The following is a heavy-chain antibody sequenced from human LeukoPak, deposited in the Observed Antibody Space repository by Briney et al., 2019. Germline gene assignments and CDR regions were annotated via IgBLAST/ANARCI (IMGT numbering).Heavy chain of an antibody. Sequence: PGGSLRLSCAASEFSVGSNYMTWVRQAPGKGLEWVAVISYDGSNKYYADSVKGRFTISRDNSKNTLYLQMNSLRDEDTAVYYCTKDRSRQQMWGSVKKWFDPWGQGTLVTVSS. CDR1: EFSVGSNY. D-gene: IGHD6-13*01. CDR2: ISYDGSNK. J-gene: IGHJ5*02. V-gene: IGHV3-30*18. CDR3: TKDRSRQQMWGSVKKWFDP.